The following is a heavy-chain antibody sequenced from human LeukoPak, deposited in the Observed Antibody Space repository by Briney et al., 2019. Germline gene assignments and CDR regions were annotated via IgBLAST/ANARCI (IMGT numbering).Heavy chain of an antibody. CDR3: ARDREATVTHMAFDI. D-gene: IGHD4-17*01. CDR2: INPSGGST. CDR1: GYTFTSYY. V-gene: IGHV1-46*01. J-gene: IGHJ3*02. Sequence: ASVKVSCKASGYTFTSYYMHWVRQAPGQGLEWMGIINPSGGSTSYAQKFQGRVTMTRDMSTSTVYMELSSLRSEDTAVYYCARDREATVTHMAFDIWGQGTMVTVSS.